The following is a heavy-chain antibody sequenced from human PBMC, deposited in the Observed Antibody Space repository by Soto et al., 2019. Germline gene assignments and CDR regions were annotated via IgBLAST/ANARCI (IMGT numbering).Heavy chain of an antibody. CDR3: ARHRYYYDSSGYYQDYYYYGMDV. CDR2: IYPGDSDT. CDR1: GYSFTSYW. V-gene: IGHV5-51*01. D-gene: IGHD3-22*01. J-gene: IGHJ6*02. Sequence: PGESLKISCKGSGYSFTSYWIGWVRQMPGKGLEWMGIIYPGDSDTRYSPSFQGQVTISADKSISTAYLQWSSLKASDTAMYYCARHRYYYDSSGYYQDYYYYGMDVWGQGTTVTVSS.